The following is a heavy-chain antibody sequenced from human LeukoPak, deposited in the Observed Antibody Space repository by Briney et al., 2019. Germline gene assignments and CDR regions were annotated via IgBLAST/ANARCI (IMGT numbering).Heavy chain of an antibody. J-gene: IGHJ4*02. CDR3: TRGITFGGVIVIGFDY. V-gene: IGHV3-49*04. CDR2: IRSKAYGGTT. D-gene: IGHD3-16*02. Sequence: GGSLRLSCTASGFTFGDYAMSWVRQAPGKGLEWVGFIRSKAYGGTTEYAASVKGRFTISRDDSKSIAYLQINSLKTEDTAVYYCTRGITFGGVIVIGFDYWGQGTLVTVSS. CDR1: GFTFGDYA.